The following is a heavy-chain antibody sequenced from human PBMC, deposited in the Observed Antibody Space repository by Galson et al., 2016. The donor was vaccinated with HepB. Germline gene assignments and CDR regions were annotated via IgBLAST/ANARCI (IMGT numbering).Heavy chain of an antibody. CDR3: GKVEEGYNRDYYYGMDV. Sequence: SVKVSCKASGGTFNSYALSWVRQAPGQGLEWMGEIIPIFGTANYAQRFQGRVTITADESTSTAYMELSSLRSEDTAVYYCGKVEEGYNRDYYYGMDVWGQGTTVTVSS. D-gene: IGHD5-24*01. J-gene: IGHJ6*02. CDR1: GGTFNSYA. CDR2: IIPIFGTA. V-gene: IGHV1-69*13.